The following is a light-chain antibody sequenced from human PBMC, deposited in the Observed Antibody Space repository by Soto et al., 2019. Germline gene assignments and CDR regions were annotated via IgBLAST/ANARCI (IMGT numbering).Light chain of an antibody. CDR3: QQSYSTLFT. Sequence: DLQMTQSPSSLSAFVGDRVTITCRASQTIIRYLNWYQQKPGRAPNLLIYAASSLQSEVPSRFSGSGSGTEFTLTITSLQPEDFATYYCQQSYSTLFTFGPGTKVEIK. CDR1: QTIIRY. CDR2: AAS. V-gene: IGKV1-39*01. J-gene: IGKJ3*01.